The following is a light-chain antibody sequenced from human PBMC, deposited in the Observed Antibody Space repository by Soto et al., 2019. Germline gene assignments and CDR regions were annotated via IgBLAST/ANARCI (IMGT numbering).Light chain of an antibody. CDR2: GAS. J-gene: IGKJ4*01. CDR1: QGIRND. CDR3: LQEYSYPLI. Sequence: QVTQFPSSLSASVGDRVTITCRPSQGIRNDLGWYQQNPGKAPKLLIYGASNLQTGVPSRFSGSGSGTDFTLTSSSLQPEDVGTYYCLQEYSYPLIFGGGTKVEIK. V-gene: IGKV1-6*01.